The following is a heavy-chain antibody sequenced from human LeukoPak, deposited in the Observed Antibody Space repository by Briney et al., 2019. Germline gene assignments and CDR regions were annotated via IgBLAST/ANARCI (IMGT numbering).Heavy chain of an antibody. CDR1: GFTFSSYA. CDR3: AKPPRYCTNGVCRHYYFDY. CDR2: ISGSGGST. J-gene: IGHJ4*02. D-gene: IGHD2-8*01. V-gene: IGHV3-23*01. Sequence: GGSLRLSCAASGFTFSSYAMSWVRQAPGKGLEWVSAISGSGGSTYYADSVKGRFTISRDNSKNTLYLQMNSLRAEDTAVYCCAKPPRYCTNGVCRHYYFDYWGQGTLVTVSS.